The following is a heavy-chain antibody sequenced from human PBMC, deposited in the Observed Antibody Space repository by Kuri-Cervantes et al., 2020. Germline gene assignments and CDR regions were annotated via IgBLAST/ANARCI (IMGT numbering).Heavy chain of an antibody. CDR3: ARGNSSGWYDY. D-gene: IGHD6-19*01. CDR2: ISSSGSAI. V-gene: IGHV3-11*04. CDR1: GFTFSDYY. J-gene: IGHJ4*02. Sequence: GESLKISCAASGFTFSDYYMSWIRQAPGKGLEWVSYISSSGSAIYYADSVRGRFTISRDNSKNTIYLQLDSLRAEDTAIYYCARGNSSGWYDYWGQGTLVTVSS.